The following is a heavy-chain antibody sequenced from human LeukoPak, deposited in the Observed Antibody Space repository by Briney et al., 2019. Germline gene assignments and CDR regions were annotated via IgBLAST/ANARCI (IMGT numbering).Heavy chain of an antibody. CDR3: ASPRGYSFGLDD. CDR2: SRNKANSYTT. V-gene: IGHV3-72*01. Sequence: GGSLRLSCAASGFTFSDYYMDWVRQAPGKGLEWVGRSRNKANSYTTEYAASVKGRFTISRDDSKNLLYLQMNSLKTEDTAVYYCASPRGYSFGLDDWGPGTLVTVSS. D-gene: IGHD5-18*01. CDR1: GFTFSDYY. J-gene: IGHJ4*02.